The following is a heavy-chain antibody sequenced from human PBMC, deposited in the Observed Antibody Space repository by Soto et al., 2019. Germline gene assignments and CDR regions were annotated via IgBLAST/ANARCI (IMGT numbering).Heavy chain of an antibody. V-gene: IGHV3-49*03. CDR2: IRSKAYGGTT. CDR1: GFTFGDYA. D-gene: IGHD6-13*01. CDR3: TRAGDSSSWYYYYGMDV. Sequence: GGSLRLSCTASGFTFGDYAMSWFRQAPGKGLEWVGFIRSKAYGGTTEYAASVKGRFTISRDDSKSIAHLQMNSLKTEDTAVYYCTRAGDSSSWYYYYGMDVWGQGTTVTISS. J-gene: IGHJ6*02.